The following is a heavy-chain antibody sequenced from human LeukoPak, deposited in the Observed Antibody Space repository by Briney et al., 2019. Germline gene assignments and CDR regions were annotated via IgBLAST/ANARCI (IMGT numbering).Heavy chain of an antibody. CDR2: IFYSGST. J-gene: IGHJ3*02. Sequence: PSETLSLTCTVSGGSISSSSDYWGWIRQAPGKGLEWIGNIFYSGSTYYSPSLRSRVTISLDTSRNQFSLKLNSVTAADTAVYYCAREPDKMIPKGGGDAFDIWGQGTMVTVSS. V-gene: IGHV4-39*07. D-gene: IGHD1-14*01. CDR1: GGSISSSSDY. CDR3: AREPDKMIPKGGGDAFDI.